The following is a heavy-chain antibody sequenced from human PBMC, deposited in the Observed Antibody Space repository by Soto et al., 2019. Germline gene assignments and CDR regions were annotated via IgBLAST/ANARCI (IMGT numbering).Heavy chain of an antibody. CDR3: GEDVHDGEADN. V-gene: IGHV3-74*03. D-gene: IGHD3-16*01. J-gene: IGHJ4*02. CDR2: IKRDGSVT. CDR1: GFAFSNYW. Sequence: EVQLVESGGGLVQPGESLRLSCEASGFAFSNYWMHWVRRAPGKGLEWVSRIKRDGSVTQYAGFVKGRFSISRDNAKNTMYLQLNTLGVEDTAVYYCGEDVHDGEADNWGQGTLVPVSS.